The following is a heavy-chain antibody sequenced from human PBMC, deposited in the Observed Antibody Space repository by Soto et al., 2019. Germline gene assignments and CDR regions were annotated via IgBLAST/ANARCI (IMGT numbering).Heavy chain of an antibody. J-gene: IGHJ6*02. CDR3: AREYVQSGYYYYGMDV. CDR2: INPNSGGT. Sequence: ASVKVSCKASGYTFTNYYMHWVRQAPGQGLEWMGWINPNSGGTNYAQKFQGRVTMTRDTSISTAYMELSRLRSDDTAVYYCAREYVQSGYYYYGMDVWGQGTTVTVSS. V-gene: IGHV1-2*02. CDR1: GYTFTNYY. D-gene: IGHD4-4*01.